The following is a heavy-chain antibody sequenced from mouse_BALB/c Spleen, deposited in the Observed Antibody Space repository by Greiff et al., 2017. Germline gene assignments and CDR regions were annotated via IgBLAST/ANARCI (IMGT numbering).Heavy chain of an antibody. J-gene: IGHJ3*01. D-gene: IGHD2-4*01. CDR2: ISSGGSYT. CDR3: ARHRMITTWEFAY. CDR1: GFTFSSYG. V-gene: IGHV5-6*01. Sequence: EVKLMESGGDLVKPGGSLKLSCAASGFTFSSYGMSWVRQTPDKRLEWVATISSGGSYTYYPDSVKGRFTISRDNAKNTLYLQMSSLKSEDTAMYYCARHRMITTWEFAYWGQGTLVTVSA.